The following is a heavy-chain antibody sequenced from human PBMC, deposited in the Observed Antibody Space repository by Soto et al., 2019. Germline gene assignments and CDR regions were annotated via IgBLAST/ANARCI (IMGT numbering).Heavy chain of an antibody. CDR2: TRNKANSYTT. V-gene: IGHV3-72*01. J-gene: IGHJ3*02. CDR1: GFTFSDHY. D-gene: IGHD3-22*01. CDR3: AIERPYSYDSSAYWGDAFDI. Sequence: EVQLVESGGGLVQPGGSLRLSCAASGFTFSDHYMDWVRQAPGKGLEWVGRTRNKANSYTTEYAASVKGRFTISRDESKSSLYLQMTSRKTEDTTVYYCAIERPYSYDSSAYWGDAFDIRGRGTMVTVSS.